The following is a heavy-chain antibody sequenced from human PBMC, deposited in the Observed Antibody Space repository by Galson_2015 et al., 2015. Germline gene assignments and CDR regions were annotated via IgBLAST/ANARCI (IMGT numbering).Heavy chain of an antibody. CDR2: INTNTGNP. CDR3: ARASSVLLFGEFRGWFDP. D-gene: IGHD3-10*01. V-gene: IGHV7-4-1*02. Sequence: SVKVSCKASGYTFTSYAMNWVRQAPGQGLEWMGWINTNTGNPTYAQGFTGRFVFSLGTSVSTAYLQISSLKAEDTAVYYCARASSVLLFGEFRGWFDPWGHGTLVTVSS. CDR1: GYTFTSYA. J-gene: IGHJ5*02.